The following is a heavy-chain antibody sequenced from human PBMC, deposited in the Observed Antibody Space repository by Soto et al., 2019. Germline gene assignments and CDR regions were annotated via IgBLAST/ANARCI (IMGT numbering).Heavy chain of an antibody. CDR1: GYSFTNYL. V-gene: IGHV5-51*01. CDR2: HYPSNPET. Sequence: PGESLKTSGEASGYSFTNYLLGWVRHIPPRCGEXMGIHYPSNPETRYSPSFESQVTIPADKSIRTPYLQWRRLKASETAMYYCARGYDYLWGNYPPPPPSFFDYWGQGSLVTVSS. CDR3: ARGYDYLWGNYPPPPPSFFDY. D-gene: IGHD3-16*02. J-gene: IGHJ4*02.